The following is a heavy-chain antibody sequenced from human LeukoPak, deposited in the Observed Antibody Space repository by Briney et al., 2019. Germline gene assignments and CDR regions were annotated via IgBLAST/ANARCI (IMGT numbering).Heavy chain of an antibody. D-gene: IGHD2-15*01. Sequence: GESLKISCKGSGYSFTSYWIGWVRQMPGKGLEWMGIIHPGDSDTRYSPSFQGQVTISADKSISTAYLQWSSLRASDTAMYYCARWLVVVAATEYYFDYWGQGTLVTVSS. J-gene: IGHJ4*02. CDR2: IHPGDSDT. CDR3: ARWLVVVAATEYYFDY. V-gene: IGHV5-51*01. CDR1: GYSFTSYW.